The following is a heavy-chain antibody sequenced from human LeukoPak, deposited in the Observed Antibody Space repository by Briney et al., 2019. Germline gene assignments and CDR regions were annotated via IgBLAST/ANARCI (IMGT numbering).Heavy chain of an antibody. D-gene: IGHD5-24*01. CDR1: GGSISSAY. V-gene: IGHV4-59*01. Sequence: SETLSLTRNVSGGSISSAYWSWIRQPPGKGLEWIGYIFHSGTTNYNPSLKSRVTISLDTSKKHFSLKLTSVTAADTAVYYCARSRDDYNANSPSDYWGQGTLVTVSS. J-gene: IGHJ4*02. CDR2: IFHSGTT. CDR3: ARSRDDYNANSPSDY.